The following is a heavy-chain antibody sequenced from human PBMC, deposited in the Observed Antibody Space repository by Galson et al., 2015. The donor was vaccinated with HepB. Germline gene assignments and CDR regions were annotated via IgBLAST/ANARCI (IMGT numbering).Heavy chain of an antibody. CDR2: IYPGDSDT. CDR3: ARQVGYCSSTSCYINWFDP. Sequence: QSGAEVKKPGESLKISCKGSGYSFTSYWIGWVRQMPGKGLEWMGIIYPGDSDTRYSPSFQGQVTISADKSISTAYLQWSSLKASDTAMYYCARQVGYCSSTSCYINWFDPWGQGTLVTVSS. V-gene: IGHV5-51*01. CDR1: GYSFTSYW. D-gene: IGHD2-2*01. J-gene: IGHJ5*02.